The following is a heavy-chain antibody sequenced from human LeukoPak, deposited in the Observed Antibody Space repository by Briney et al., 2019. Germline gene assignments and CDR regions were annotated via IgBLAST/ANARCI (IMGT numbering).Heavy chain of an antibody. CDR2: IYTSGST. D-gene: IGHD2-2*02. V-gene: IGHV4-4*07. CDR1: GGSISSYY. J-gene: IGHJ4*02. Sequence: SSETLSLTCTGSGGSISSYYWSWIRQPAGKGLEWIGRIYTSGSTNYNPSLKSRVTMSVDTSKNQFSLKLSSVTAADTAVYYCARDRVVPAAINYFDYWGQGTLVTVSS. CDR3: ARDRVVPAAINYFDY.